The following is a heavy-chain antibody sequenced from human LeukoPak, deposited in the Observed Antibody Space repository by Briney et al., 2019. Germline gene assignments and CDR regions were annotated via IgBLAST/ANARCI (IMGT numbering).Heavy chain of an antibody. Sequence: SETLSLTCTVSGDSISTSSYYWGWIRQPPGKGLEWIGIIYYSGSTYYNPSLKSRVTISVDTSKNQFSLKLSSVTAADTAVYYCAREGTGTAISPTYYFDYWGQGTLVTVSS. J-gene: IGHJ4*02. D-gene: IGHD2-21*02. CDR1: GDSISTSSYY. CDR2: IYYSGST. V-gene: IGHV4-39*02. CDR3: AREGTGTAISPTYYFDY.